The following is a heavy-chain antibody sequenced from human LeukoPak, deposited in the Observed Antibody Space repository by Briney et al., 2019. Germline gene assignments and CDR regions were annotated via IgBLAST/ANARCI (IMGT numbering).Heavy chain of an antibody. CDR3: ARHVSSDLRIVVVTSDWYFDR. CDR2: IYYSGST. V-gene: IGHV4-39*01. Sequence: SETLSLTCIVSGGSISSSRFYWGWIRQPLGKGLEWIGTIYYSGSTYYNPSLKSRVTISADTSKNQFSLNLRSVTAADTGVYYCARHVSSDLRIVVVTSDWYFDRWGRGTLVTVSS. J-gene: IGHJ2*01. D-gene: IGHD2-21*02. CDR1: GGSISSSRFY.